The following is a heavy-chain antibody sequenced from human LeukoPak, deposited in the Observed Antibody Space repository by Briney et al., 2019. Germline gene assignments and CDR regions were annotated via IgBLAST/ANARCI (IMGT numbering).Heavy chain of an antibody. CDR2: IYPGDSDT. V-gene: IGHV5-51*01. CDR3: ARLVGYCSGGSCYHFDY. CDR1: GYSFTSYW. Sequence: GESLKISCKGSGYSFTSYWISWVRQMPGKGLEWMGIIYPGDSDTSYSPSFQGQVTISADKSISTAYLQWSSLKASDTAMYYCARLVGYCSGGSCYHFDYWGQGTLVTVSS. D-gene: IGHD2-15*01. J-gene: IGHJ4*02.